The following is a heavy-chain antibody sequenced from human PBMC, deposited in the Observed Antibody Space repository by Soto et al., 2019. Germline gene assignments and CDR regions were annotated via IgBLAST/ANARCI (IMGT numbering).Heavy chain of an antibody. CDR1: GYTFTSYT. Sequence: GASVKVSCKASGYTFTSYTIHWVRQAPGQRLEWMGWINAGNGNTKYSQKFQGRVTFTRDTSASTAYMELSSLRSEDTAVYYCASSAGIYYSYVMDVWGQGTTVTVS. D-gene: IGHD2-15*01. V-gene: IGHV1-3*01. CDR2: INAGNGNT. J-gene: IGHJ6*02. CDR3: ASSAGIYYSYVMDV.